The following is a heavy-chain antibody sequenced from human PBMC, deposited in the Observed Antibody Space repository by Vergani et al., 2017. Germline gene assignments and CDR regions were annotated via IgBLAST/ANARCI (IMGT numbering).Heavy chain of an antibody. CDR2: ISAYNGNT. V-gene: IGHV1-18*01. Sequence: QVQLVQSGAEVKKPGASVKVSCKASGYTFTSYGISWVRQAPGQGLEWMGWISAYNGNTNYAQKLQGRVTMTTDTSTSTAYMELRSLRSDVTAVYYCARVGSSWYNGDYYYGMDVWGQGTTVTVSS. J-gene: IGHJ6*02. CDR3: ARVGSSWYNGDYYYGMDV. CDR1: GYTFTSYG. D-gene: IGHD6-13*01.